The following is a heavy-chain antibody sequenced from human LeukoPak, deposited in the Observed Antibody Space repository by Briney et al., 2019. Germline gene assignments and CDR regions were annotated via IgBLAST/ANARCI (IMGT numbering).Heavy chain of an antibody. CDR3: ARVPSDY. V-gene: IGHV3-21*01. CDR2: ISSGSSYI. CDR1: GFTFSTYS. Sequence: GGSVRLSCAASGFTFSTYSMNWVRQAAGKGLEWVSSISSGSSYIYYADSVKGRFTISRDNAKNSPYLQMNSLRAEDTAMYFCARVPSDYWGQGTLVTVSS. J-gene: IGHJ4*02.